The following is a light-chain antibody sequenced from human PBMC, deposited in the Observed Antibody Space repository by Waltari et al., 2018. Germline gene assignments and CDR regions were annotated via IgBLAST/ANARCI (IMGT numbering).Light chain of an antibody. V-gene: IGLV1-36*01. CDR1: SANIGSNA. J-gene: IGLJ3*02. CDR3: ATWDDSLNGVV. Sequence: QSVLTQPPSVSEAPRQRVTISCSGSSANIGSNAVHWYQPLPGKAPKLLIYYDDLLPSGVSDRFSGSKSGTSASLAISGLQSEDEADYYCATWDDSLNGVVFGGGTKLTVL. CDR2: YDD.